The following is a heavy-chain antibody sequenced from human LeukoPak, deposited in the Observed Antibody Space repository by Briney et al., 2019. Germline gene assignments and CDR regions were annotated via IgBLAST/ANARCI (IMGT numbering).Heavy chain of an antibody. J-gene: IGHJ6*03. CDR2: IYYSGST. CDR3: AREVVGAINYYYYYYMDV. CDR1: GGSISSSSYY. V-gene: IGHV4-39*07. Sequence: SETLSLTCTVSGGSISSSSYYWGWIRQPPGKGLEWIGSIYYSGSTYYNPSLKSRVTISVDKSKNQFSLKLSSVTAADTAVYYCAREVVGAINYYYYYYMDVWGKGTTVTVSS. D-gene: IGHD1-26*01.